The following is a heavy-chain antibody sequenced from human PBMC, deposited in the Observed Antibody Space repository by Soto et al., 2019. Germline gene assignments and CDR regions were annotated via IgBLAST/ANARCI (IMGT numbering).Heavy chain of an antibody. J-gene: IGHJ5*02. D-gene: IGHD2-15*01. CDR1: GGSFSGYY. Sequence: PSETLSLTCAVYGGSFSGYYWSWIRQPPGKGLEWIGEINHSGSTNYNPSLKSRVTISVDTSKNQFSLKLSSVTAADTAVYYCARAGAVVAATHTGWFDPWGQGTLVTVSS. CDR2: INHSGST. V-gene: IGHV4-34*01. CDR3: ARAGAVVAATHTGWFDP.